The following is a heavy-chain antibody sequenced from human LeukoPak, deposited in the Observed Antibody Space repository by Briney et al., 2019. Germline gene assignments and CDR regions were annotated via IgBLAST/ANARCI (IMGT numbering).Heavy chain of an antibody. Sequence: AASVKVSCKASGGTFSSYAIGWVRQAPGQGLEWMGGIIPIFGTANYAQKFQGRVTITADESTSTAYMELSSLRSEDTAVYYCARDPYYYGSGSLYGMDVWGQGTTVTVS. CDR1: GGTFSSYA. CDR2: IIPIFGTA. J-gene: IGHJ6*02. V-gene: IGHV1-69*13. D-gene: IGHD3-10*01. CDR3: ARDPYYYGSGSLYGMDV.